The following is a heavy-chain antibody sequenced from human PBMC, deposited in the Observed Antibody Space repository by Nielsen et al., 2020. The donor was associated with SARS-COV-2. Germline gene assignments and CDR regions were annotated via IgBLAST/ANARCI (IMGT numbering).Heavy chain of an antibody. J-gene: IGHJ4*02. CDR3: TTDRGVAIRPLFDS. Sequence: GESLNISCTLFGFSVTDAWMGWVRRAPGRGLEWIGRIKSKSDGGTTDYAAPIRDRVFVSRDESTNTVFLQMSSLMAEDTAVYYCTTDRGVAIRPLFDSWGQGTRVTVSS. V-gene: IGHV3-15*01. CDR1: GFSVTDAW. D-gene: IGHD3-3*01. CDR2: IKSKSDGGTT.